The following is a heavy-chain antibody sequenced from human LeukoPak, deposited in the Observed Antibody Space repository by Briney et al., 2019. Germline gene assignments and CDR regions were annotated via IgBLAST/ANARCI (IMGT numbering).Heavy chain of an antibody. D-gene: IGHD3-22*01. J-gene: IGHJ3*02. CDR3: ARGDYYDSSGYYENDAFDI. Sequence: GASVTVSFTASGGTFSSYAISWVRQAPGQGPEWMGRIIPILGIANYAQKFQGRVTITADKSTSTAYMELSSLRSEDTAVYYCARGDYYDSSGYYENDAFDIWGQGTMVTVYS. CDR2: IIPILGIA. V-gene: IGHV1-69*04. CDR1: GGTFSSYA.